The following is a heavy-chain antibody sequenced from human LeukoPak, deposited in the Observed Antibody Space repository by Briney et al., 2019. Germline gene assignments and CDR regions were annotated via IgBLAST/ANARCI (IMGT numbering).Heavy chain of an antibody. J-gene: IGHJ4*02. Sequence: GGSLRLSCAASGFTFSSYWMHWVRQAPGKGLGGVSRINIDGSSTTYADSVNGRFTISRDNAKNTLYLQMNSLRAEDTAVYYCARDGGWGYGSPRVDYWGQGTLVTVSS. D-gene: IGHD5-12*01. V-gene: IGHV3-74*01. CDR1: GFTFSSYW. CDR3: ARDGGWGYGSPRVDY. CDR2: INIDGSST.